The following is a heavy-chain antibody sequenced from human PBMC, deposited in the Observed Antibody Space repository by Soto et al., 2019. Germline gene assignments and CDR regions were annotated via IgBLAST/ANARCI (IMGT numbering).Heavy chain of an antibody. CDR1: GFTFSNVW. CDR2: IKSKTDGGTT. J-gene: IGHJ4*02. D-gene: IGHD6-19*01. V-gene: IGHV3-15*07. CDR3: TPLALKYSSGWYEFSD. Sequence: EVQLVESGGGLVKPGGSLRLSCAASGFTFSNVWMNWVRQAPGKGLEWVGRIKSKTDGGTTDYAAPVKGRFSISREESKNTLYLQMNSLKTEDTAVYYCTPLALKYSSGWYEFSDWGQGTLVTVSS.